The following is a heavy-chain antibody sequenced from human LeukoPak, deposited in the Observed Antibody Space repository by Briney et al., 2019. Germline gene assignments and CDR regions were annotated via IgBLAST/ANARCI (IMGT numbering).Heavy chain of an antibody. V-gene: IGHV3-23*01. CDR3: AKHIAARPSYFDY. D-gene: IGHD6-6*01. Sequence: PGGSLRLSCAASGFTFSTYAMHWVRQAPGKGLECVSVISDSGGSTDYADSVKGRFTISRDNSKNTLYLQMNSLRAEDTAVYYCAKHIAARPSYFDYWGQGTLVTVSS. J-gene: IGHJ4*02. CDR2: ISDSGGST. CDR1: GFTFSTYA.